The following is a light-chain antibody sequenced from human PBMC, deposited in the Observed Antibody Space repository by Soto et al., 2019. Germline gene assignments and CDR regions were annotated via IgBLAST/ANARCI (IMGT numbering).Light chain of an antibody. CDR2: GAF. V-gene: IGKV3-11*01. CDR1: PSVSNY. J-gene: IGKJ2*01. Sequence: EIVLQKSLATLSLSPGDRATLSGRASPSVSNYLAWYQQKPGQAPRLLIYGAFNRATGIPARFSGSGSGADFTLTISSLQSEEFAIYYCQQSHNYMYTVGQGTKVDIK. CDR3: QQSHNYMYT.